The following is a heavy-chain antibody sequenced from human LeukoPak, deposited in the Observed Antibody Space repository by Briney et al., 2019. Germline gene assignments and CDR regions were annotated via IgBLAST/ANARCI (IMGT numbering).Heavy chain of an antibody. Sequence: GESLRLSCAASGFTFSSYAMSWVRQAPGKGLEWVSAISGSGGSTYYADSVKGRFTISRDNSKNTLYLQMNSLRAEDTAVYYCAKQIPHYDSSGYYNHPFDYWGQGTLVTVSS. CDR1: GFTFSSYA. V-gene: IGHV3-23*01. CDR2: ISGSGGST. D-gene: IGHD3-22*01. J-gene: IGHJ4*02. CDR3: AKQIPHYDSSGYYNHPFDY.